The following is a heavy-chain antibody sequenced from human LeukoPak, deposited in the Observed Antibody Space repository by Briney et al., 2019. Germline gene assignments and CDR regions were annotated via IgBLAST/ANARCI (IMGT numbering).Heavy chain of an antibody. CDR3: ARATQIRDYSSNY. D-gene: IGHD4-11*01. Sequence: GASVKVSCKASGYTFTSYYIHWVRQAPGQGLEWMGIINPSGGSTSYAQKFQGRVTMTRDTSTSTVYMDLSSLRSEDTAVYYCARATQIRDYSSNYWGQGTLVTVSS. CDR1: GYTFTSYY. V-gene: IGHV1-46*01. J-gene: IGHJ4*02. CDR2: INPSGGST.